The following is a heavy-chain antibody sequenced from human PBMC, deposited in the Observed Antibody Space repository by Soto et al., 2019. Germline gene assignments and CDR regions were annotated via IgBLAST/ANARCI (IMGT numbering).Heavy chain of an antibody. D-gene: IGHD1-1*01. Sequence: PSETLSLTCTVSGASIIGFYWSWIRKSAGKGLEWIGRIYATGTTDYNPSLKSRVMMSVDTSKKQFSLKLRSVTAADTAVYYCVRDGTKTVRDWFDPWGQGISVTVSS. CDR3: VRDGTKTVRDWFDP. CDR1: GASIIGFY. J-gene: IGHJ5*02. CDR2: IYATGTT. V-gene: IGHV4-4*07.